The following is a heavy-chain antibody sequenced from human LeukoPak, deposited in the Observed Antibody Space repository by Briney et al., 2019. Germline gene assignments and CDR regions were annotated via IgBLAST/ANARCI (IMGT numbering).Heavy chain of an antibody. D-gene: IGHD6-19*01. J-gene: IGHJ4*02. CDR3: ATTVAGYPDDYLDY. CDR1: EFTFSNYW. V-gene: IGHV3-7*01. CDR2: TNQDGSKD. Sequence: PGGSLRLSCATSEFTFSNYWMSWVRQAPGKGLERVAHTNQDGSKDYYVDSVKGRFTISRDNAKNSLYLQMNSLRAEDTAAYYYATTVAGYPDDYLDYWGQGTLVTVSS.